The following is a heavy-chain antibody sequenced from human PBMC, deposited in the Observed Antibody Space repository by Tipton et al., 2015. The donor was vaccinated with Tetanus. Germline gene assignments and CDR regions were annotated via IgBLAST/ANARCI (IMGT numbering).Heavy chain of an antibody. V-gene: IGHV5-51*01. CDR1: GYIFNNYW. CDR2: IYPGDSDT. J-gene: IGHJ4*02. D-gene: IGHD2-21*01. CDR3: ARAHCPEGVCNFVF. Sequence: QLVQSGGEVKKPGESLKISCKGSGYIFNNYWIGWVRQKPGKGLEWMGIIYPGDSDTRYSPSFQGQVTISVDKSINTAYLQWSSLKASDASMFYCARAHCPEGVCNFVFWGQGALVTVAS.